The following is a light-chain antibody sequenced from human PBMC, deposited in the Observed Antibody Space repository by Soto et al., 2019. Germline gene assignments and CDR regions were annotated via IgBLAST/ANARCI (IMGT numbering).Light chain of an antibody. CDR1: QSVSSSY. Sequence: EIVLTQSPGTLSLSPGERATLSCRASQSVSSSYLAWYQQKPGQAPRLLIYGASSRATGIPDRFSGSGSGKYVTLTISRLEPDDFAVYYCQQYGSSPRTFGQGTKVEIK. CDR3: QQYGSSPRT. V-gene: IGKV3-20*01. J-gene: IGKJ1*01. CDR2: GAS.